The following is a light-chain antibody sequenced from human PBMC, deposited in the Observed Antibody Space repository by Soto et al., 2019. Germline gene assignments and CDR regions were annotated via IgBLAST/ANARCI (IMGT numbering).Light chain of an antibody. Sequence: DIQMTQSPSSLSASVGERVTIRCRASQRISTFLHWYQQKPGKAPNLLIYRASILQSGVPSRFSGSGSGTDFTLTISSLQPEDSATYYCQQSDSIPTTFGQGTRLE. V-gene: IGKV1-39*01. J-gene: IGKJ5*01. CDR2: RAS. CDR3: QQSDSIPTT. CDR1: QRISTF.